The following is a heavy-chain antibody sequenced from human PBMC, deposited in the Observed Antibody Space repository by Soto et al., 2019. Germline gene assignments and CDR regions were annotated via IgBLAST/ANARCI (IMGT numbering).Heavy chain of an antibody. V-gene: IGHV1-46*03. CDR3: ARDNYEIVTGEGYCFDY. D-gene: IGHD3-9*01. CDR2: INPHGGST. Sequence: QVQLVQSGAEVKKPGASVRVSCNASGYTFISYYMHWVRQAPGQGLEWMGIINPHGGSTSYAQKLQGRLTMSRDTSTRTVYMELSGLRSEDTAVYYCARDNYEIVTGEGYCFDYWGQGTLVTVSS. CDR1: GYTFISYY. J-gene: IGHJ4*02.